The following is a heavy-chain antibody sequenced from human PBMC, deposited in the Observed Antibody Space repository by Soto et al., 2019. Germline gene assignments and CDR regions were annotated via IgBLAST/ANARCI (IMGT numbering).Heavy chain of an antibody. J-gene: IGHJ4*02. CDR1: GFTFSSYG. Sequence: PGGSLRLSCAASGFTFSSYGMHWVRQAPGKGLEWVAVIWYDGSNKYYADSVKGRFTISRDNSKNTLYLQMNSLRAEDTAVYYCAREEDTAMVPNFDYWGQGTLVTVSS. CDR2: IWYDGSNK. CDR3: AREEDTAMVPNFDY. V-gene: IGHV3-33*01. D-gene: IGHD5-18*01.